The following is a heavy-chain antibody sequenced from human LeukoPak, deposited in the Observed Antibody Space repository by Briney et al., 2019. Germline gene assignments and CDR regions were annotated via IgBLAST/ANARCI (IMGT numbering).Heavy chain of an antibody. V-gene: IGHV4-30-4*01. J-gene: IGHJ4*02. CDR2: IYYSGST. CDR3: ARVTRWAGLDF. Sequence: SETLSLTCNVSGGSISSGDKYWSWIRQPPGKGLEWIGYIYYSGSTYYNPSLKSRLTISVDTSENQFSLHLTSVTAADTAVYFCARVTRWAGLDFWGQGALVTVSS. CDR1: GGSISSGDKY. D-gene: IGHD2-21*02.